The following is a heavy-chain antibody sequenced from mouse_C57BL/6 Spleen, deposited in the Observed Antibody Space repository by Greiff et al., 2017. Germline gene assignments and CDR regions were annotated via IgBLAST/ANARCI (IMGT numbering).Heavy chain of an antibody. D-gene: IGHD3-1*01. Sequence: VQLQQPGAEFVKPGASVKMSCKASGYTFTSYWITWVKQRPGQGLEWIGDIYPGSGSTNYNEKFKGKATLTVDTSSSTAYMQLSSLTSGDSAVFYCARGSSFYAMDYWRQGTSVTVSS. CDR1: GYTFTSYW. J-gene: IGHJ4*01. V-gene: IGHV1-55*01. CDR3: ARGSSFYAMDY. CDR2: IYPGSGST.